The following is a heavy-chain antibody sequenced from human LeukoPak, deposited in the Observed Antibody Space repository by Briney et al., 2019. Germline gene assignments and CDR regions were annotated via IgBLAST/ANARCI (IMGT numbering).Heavy chain of an antibody. Sequence: SVKVSCRASGGSFSRNAIRWVRHAPGQGLEWMGRFIPILGIATYAQKFQGRVTITADRSTSTAYMELSSLRSEDTAVYYCARADSVPAGDNHYWYMDVWGKGTTVTVSS. CDR3: ARADSVPAGDNHYWYMDV. CDR1: GGSFSRNA. D-gene: IGHD2-2*01. CDR2: FIPILGIA. J-gene: IGHJ6*03. V-gene: IGHV1-69*04.